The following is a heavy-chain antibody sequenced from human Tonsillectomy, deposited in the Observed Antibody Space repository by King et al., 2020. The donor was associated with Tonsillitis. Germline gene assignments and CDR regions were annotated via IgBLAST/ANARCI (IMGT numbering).Heavy chain of an antibody. CDR2: ISSSGSTI. CDR3: ARDYDSSGYPRNFDS. CDR1: GFTFSDYY. J-gene: IGHJ4*02. D-gene: IGHD3-22*01. Sequence: VQLVESGGGLVKPGGSLRLSCAASGFTFSDYYMSWIRQAPGKGLEWVSYISSSGSTIYYADSVQGRFTITRDDAKNSLFLQMNSLRAEDTAVYYCARDYDSSGYPRNFDSWGQGTLVTVSS. V-gene: IGHV3-11*01.